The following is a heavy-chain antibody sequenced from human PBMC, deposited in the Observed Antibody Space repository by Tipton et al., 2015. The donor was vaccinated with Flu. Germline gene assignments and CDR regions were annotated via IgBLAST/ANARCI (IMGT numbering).Heavy chain of an antibody. V-gene: IGHV4-39*07. J-gene: IGHJ5*02. CDR1: GGSISSSRYY. D-gene: IGHD4-11*01. CDR3: ARYPESNYHWFGP. Sequence: TLSLTCTVSGGSISSSRYYWGWIRQPPGKGLEWIGSIYHSGTAYYNPSLKSRVTISVDTSKNQISLKLSSVTVADTAVYYCARYPESNYHWFGPWGQGALVTVSS. CDR2: IYHSGTA.